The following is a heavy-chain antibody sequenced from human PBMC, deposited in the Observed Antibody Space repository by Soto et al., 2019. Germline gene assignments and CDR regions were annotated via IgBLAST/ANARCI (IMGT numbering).Heavy chain of an antibody. CDR3: TGHGGNSY. J-gene: IGHJ4*02. CDR1: GFTFRRNG. D-gene: IGHD1-26*01. CDR2: ILRDGDT. V-gene: IGHV3-23*01. Sequence: EVQLLESGGGLVQPGGSLRLSCAVSGFTFRRNGMRWVRQAPGKGLECVSSILRDGDTYYADSVKGRFITSRDNSKNMLFLQMNMLRADDTAVYFCTGHGGNSYLGQGTLVTVSS.